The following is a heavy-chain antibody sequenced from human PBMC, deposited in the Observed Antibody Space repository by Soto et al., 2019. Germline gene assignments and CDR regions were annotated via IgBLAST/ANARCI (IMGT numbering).Heavy chain of an antibody. CDR3: ARARPYDFWSGPGFGANSPMDV. D-gene: IGHD3-3*01. J-gene: IGHJ6*03. Sequence: ASVKVSCKASGYTFTTYGLTWVRQAPGQGLEWMGWISAYDGNTNYAQKFRGRVTMTTDTSTSTVYMELRSLRSDDTAVYYCARARPYDFWSGPGFGANSPMDVWGKGTTVTVSS. CDR2: ISAYDGNT. V-gene: IGHV1-18*01. CDR1: GYTFTTYG.